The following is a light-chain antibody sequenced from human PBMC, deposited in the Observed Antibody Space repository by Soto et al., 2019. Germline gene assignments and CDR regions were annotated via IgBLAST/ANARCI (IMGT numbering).Light chain of an antibody. CDR1: QSLLHSNGYNY. Sequence: DIVMTQSPLSLPVTPGEPASISCRSSQSLLHSNGYNYLDWYLQKPGQSPQLLIYLGSNQASGVPDRFSGSGSGTDFTLKISRLEAEDVGVYYCIQALQTPQTFGQGTKLEMK. CDR3: IQALQTPQT. V-gene: IGKV2-28*01. CDR2: LGS. J-gene: IGKJ2*01.